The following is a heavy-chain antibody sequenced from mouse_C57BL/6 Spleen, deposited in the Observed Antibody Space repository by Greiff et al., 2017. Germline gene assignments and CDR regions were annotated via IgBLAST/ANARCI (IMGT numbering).Heavy chain of an antibody. CDR1: GYTFTDYN. CDR2: INPNNGGT. CDR3: AREREPLYYAMDY. J-gene: IGHJ4*01. Sequence: EVQLQQSGPELVKPGASVKMSCKASGYTFTDYNMHWVKQSHGKSLEWIGYINPNNGGTSYNQKFKGKATLTVNKSSSTAYMELRSLTSEDSAVYYCAREREPLYYAMDYWGQGTSVTVSS. V-gene: IGHV1-22*01.